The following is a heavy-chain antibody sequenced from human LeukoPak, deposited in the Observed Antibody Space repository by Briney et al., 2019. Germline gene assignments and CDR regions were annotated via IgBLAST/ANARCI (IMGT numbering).Heavy chain of an antibody. CDR2: IYYSGST. CDR3: ARYYYYGMDV. CDR1: GHSIINSYY. J-gene: IGHJ6*02. V-gene: IGHV4-59*08. Sequence: PSETLSLTCTVSGHSIINSYYWGWIRQPPGKGLEWIGYIYYSGSTNYNPSLKSRVTISVDTSKNQFSLKLSSVTAADTAVYYCARYYYYGMDVWGQGTTVTVSS.